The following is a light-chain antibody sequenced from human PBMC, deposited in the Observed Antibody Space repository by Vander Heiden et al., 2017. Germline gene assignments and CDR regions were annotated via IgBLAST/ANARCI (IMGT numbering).Light chain of an antibody. V-gene: IGLV3-19*01. CDR1: SLRSYY. Sequence: SSELTQDPAVSVALGQTVRITCQGDSLRSYYASWYQQKPGQAPVLGIYGKNNRPSGIPDRFSGSSSGNTASLTITGAQAEDEADYYCNSRDSSGNPLFGGGTKLTGL. J-gene: IGLJ2*01. CDR2: GKN. CDR3: NSRDSSGNPL.